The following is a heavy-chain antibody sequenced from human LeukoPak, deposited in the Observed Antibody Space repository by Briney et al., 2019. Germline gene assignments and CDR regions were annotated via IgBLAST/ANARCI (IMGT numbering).Heavy chain of an antibody. D-gene: IGHD6-6*01. CDR2: IYYSGST. J-gene: IGHJ4*02. CDR3: ARKYSSSSAAVDY. V-gene: IGHV4-39*01. Sequence: SETLSLTCTVSGGSISSSSYCWGWIRQPPGKGLEWIGSIYYSGSTYYNPSLKSRVTISVDTSKNQFSLKLSSVTAADTAVYYCARKYSSSSAAVDYWGQGTLVTVSS. CDR1: GGSISSSSYC.